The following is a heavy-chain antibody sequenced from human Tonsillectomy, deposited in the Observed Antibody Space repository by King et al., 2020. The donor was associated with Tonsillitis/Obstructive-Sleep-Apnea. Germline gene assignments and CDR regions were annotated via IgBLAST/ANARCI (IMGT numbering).Heavy chain of an antibody. J-gene: IGHJ5*02. CDR1: GYTFTTYG. CDR2: ISAYNGNT. D-gene: IGHD1-26*01. V-gene: IGHV1-18*01. Sequence: VQLVESGAEVKKPGASVKVSCKASGYTFTTYGICWVRQAPGQGLEWMGWISAYNGNTNYAQKYQGRVTMTTDTSTSTAYMELRILRSDDTAVYYYATIESYRFNTLYNCFDLWGPGTLVTVSS. CDR3: ATIESYRFNTLYNCFDL.